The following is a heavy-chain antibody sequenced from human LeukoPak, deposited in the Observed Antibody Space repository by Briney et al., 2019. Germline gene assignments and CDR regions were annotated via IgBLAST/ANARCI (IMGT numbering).Heavy chain of an antibody. CDR2: IWYDGSNK. V-gene: IGHV3-33*01. Sequence: GGSLRLSCAASGFTFSSYGMHWVRQAPDKGLEWVAVIWYDGSNKYYTDSVKGRFTISRDNSKNTLYLQMNSLRAEDTAVYYCARGQYSPDYWGQGTLVTVSS. J-gene: IGHJ4*02. D-gene: IGHD2-15*01. CDR1: GFTFSSYG. CDR3: ARGQYSPDY.